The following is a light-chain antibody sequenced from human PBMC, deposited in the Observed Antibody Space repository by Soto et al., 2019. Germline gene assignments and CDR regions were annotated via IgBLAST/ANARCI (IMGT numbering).Light chain of an antibody. J-gene: IGKJ1*01. Sequence: EIVVTQSPATLSVSPGERATLSCRASQSVGNNFAWYQHKPGQAPRLLLFATSTRATGVPARFSGSGSGTEFTLTISSLRSEDFAVYYCQQYGSSPTFGQGTKVEIK. CDR1: QSVGNN. V-gene: IGKV3-15*01. CDR2: ATS. CDR3: QQYGSSPT.